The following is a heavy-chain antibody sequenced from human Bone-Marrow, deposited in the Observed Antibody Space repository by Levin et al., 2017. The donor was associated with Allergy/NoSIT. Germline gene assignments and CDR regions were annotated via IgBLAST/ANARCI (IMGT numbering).Heavy chain of an antibody. CDR2: ISGGGDST. V-gene: IGHV3-23*01. CDR3: AKDSPVGSY. Sequence: GGSLRLSCAASGFTLSNYGMSWVRQSPGKGLEWVSSISGGGDSTYYADSVKGRFTISRDNSKNTLYLQMNSLRADDTAVYYCAKDSPVGSYWGQGTLVTVSS. J-gene: IGHJ4*02. D-gene: IGHD1-26*01. CDR1: GFTLSNYG.